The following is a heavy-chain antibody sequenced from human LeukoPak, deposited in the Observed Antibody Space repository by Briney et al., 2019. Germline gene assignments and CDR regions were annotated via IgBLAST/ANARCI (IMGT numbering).Heavy chain of an antibody. J-gene: IGHJ4*02. CDR2: ISSSSSYI. V-gene: IGHV3-21*01. CDR1: GFTFSSYW. CDR3: ARDLYGDYSFDY. Sequence: GGSLRLSCAASGFTFSSYWMHWVRQAPGKGLEWVSSISSSSSYIYYADSVRGRFTISRDNAKNSLYLQMNSLRAEDTAIYYCARDLYGDYSFDYWGQGTLVTVSS. D-gene: IGHD4-17*01.